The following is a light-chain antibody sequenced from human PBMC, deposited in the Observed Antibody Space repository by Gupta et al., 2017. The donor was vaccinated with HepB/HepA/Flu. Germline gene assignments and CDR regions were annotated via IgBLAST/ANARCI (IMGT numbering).Light chain of an antibody. Sequence: QSALTQPASVSGYPRQSITISCTGTSSDVGGYNYVSWYQQHPGKAPKLMIYDVSNRPSGVSNRFSGSKSGITASLTISGRQSEDEDDYYCSAYTSISTLVFGGATKLTVL. CDR3: SAYTSISTLV. J-gene: IGLJ2*01. V-gene: IGLV2-14*01. CDR1: SSDVGGYNY. CDR2: DVS.